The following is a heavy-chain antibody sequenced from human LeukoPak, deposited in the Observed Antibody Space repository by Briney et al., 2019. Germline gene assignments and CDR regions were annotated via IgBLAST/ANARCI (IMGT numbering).Heavy chain of an antibody. CDR1: AGSISSYY. CDR3: ARRYCYRTSCYYYFDY. CDR2: IYTSEIT. V-gene: IGHV4-4*09. Sequence: SETLSLTCTVSAGSISSYYWSWIRQPPGKGLEWIGDIYTSEITDYNPSLKSRATISIDTSKNQFPLKLSSVTAADTAVYYCARRYCYRTSCYYYFDYWGQGTLVTVSS. D-gene: IGHD2-2*01. J-gene: IGHJ4*02.